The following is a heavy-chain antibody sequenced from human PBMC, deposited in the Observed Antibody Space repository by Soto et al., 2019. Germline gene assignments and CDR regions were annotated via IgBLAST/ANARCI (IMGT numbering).Heavy chain of an antibody. CDR1: GGSVSSGSYY. D-gene: IGHD6-6*01. V-gene: IGHV4-61*01. CDR3: ARRGLQLDDY. J-gene: IGHJ4*02. Sequence: PSETLSLTCTVSGGSVSSGSYYWSWIRQPPGKGLEWIGYIYYSGSTNYNPSLKGRVTISVDTSKNQFSLKLSSVTAADTAVYYCARRGLQLDDYWGQGTLVTVSS. CDR2: IYYSGST.